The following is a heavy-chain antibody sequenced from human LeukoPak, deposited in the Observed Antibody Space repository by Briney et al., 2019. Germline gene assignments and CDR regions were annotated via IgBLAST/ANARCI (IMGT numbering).Heavy chain of an antibody. V-gene: IGHV1-2*02. CDR1: GYTFTDYY. D-gene: IGHD2-2*01. CDR2: INPDNGGT. CDR3: TREARVGNWFDP. Sequence: GASVKVSCRASGYTFTDYYIHWVRQAPGQGLEWMGWINPDNGGTNYAQKFQGRFTMTRDTSIRTVYMDLSRLRSDDTAVFYCTREARVGNWFDPWGQGTQVTVSS. J-gene: IGHJ5*02.